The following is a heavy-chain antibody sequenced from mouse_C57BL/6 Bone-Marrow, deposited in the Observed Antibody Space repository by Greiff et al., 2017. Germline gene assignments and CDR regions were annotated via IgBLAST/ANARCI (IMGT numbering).Heavy chain of an antibody. J-gene: IGHJ2*01. CDR3: ARDTTVVAIDY. Sequence: DVKLVESGGGLVKPGGSLKLSCAASGFTFSSYAMSWVRQTPEKRLEWVATISDGGSYTYYPDNVKGRFTISRDNAKNNLYLQMSQLKSEDTAMYYCARDTTVVAIDYWGQGTTLTVSS. V-gene: IGHV5-4*01. CDR1: GFTFSSYA. CDR2: ISDGGSYT. D-gene: IGHD1-1*01.